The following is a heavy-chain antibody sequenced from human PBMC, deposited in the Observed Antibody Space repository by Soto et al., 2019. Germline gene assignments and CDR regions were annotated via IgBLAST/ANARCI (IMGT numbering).Heavy chain of an antibody. J-gene: IGHJ4*02. V-gene: IGHV4-39*01. D-gene: IGHD2-15*01. CDR1: GGSISSSSYN. CDR2: INYSGST. CDR3: ARHNGGGSPYRSDFDY. Sequence: SETLSLTCTGSGGSISSSSYNWGWIRQPPGKGLEWLGTINYSGSTYHNPSLKSRVTISVDTSKKQFSLRLSSVTAADTAVYYCARHNGGGSPYRSDFDYWGQGTLVTVSS.